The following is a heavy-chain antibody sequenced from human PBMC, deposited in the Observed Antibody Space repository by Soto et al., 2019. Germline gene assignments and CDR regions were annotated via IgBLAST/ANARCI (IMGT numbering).Heavy chain of an antibody. CDR3: AKGFVVVTSTQRDYFYGMDA. V-gene: IGHV3-30-3*01. CDR2: LSYDGSIK. Sequence: QVQLVESGGGVVLPGRSLRLSCAASGFAFSTYAMHWARQAPGKGLEWVAVLSYDGSIKYYADSVKGRFSIPRDDSKNTLFVQMNHLRPEDTATYYCAKGFVVVTSTQRDYFYGMDAWGLGTTVTVSS. J-gene: IGHJ6*02. CDR1: GFAFSTYA. D-gene: IGHD2-21*02.